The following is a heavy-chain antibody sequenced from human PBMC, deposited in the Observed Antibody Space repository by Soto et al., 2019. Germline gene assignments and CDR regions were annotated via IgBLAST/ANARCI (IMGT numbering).Heavy chain of an antibody. D-gene: IGHD3-16*01. Sequence: QVQLVESGGGVVQPGRSLRLSCAASGFTFSSYSMHWVGQAPGKGLEWVAVTSYDGSNRYYADSVKGRFTISRDKSKNTVYLQMNSLRDEDTAVYYCARDGGRPGERYYYAMDVWGHGTTVTVSS. CDR1: GFTFSSYS. CDR3: ARDGGRPGERYYYAMDV. CDR2: TSYDGSNR. J-gene: IGHJ6*02. V-gene: IGHV3-30-3*01.